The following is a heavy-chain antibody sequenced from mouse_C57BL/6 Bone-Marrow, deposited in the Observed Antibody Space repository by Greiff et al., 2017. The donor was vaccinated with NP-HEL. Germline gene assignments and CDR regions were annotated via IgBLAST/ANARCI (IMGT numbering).Heavy chain of an antibody. CDR1: GYTFTDYY. CDR2: INPNNGGT. J-gene: IGHJ1*03. CDR3: ARPIAGYFDV. D-gene: IGHD6-1*01. Sequence: VQLQQSGPELVKPGASVKISCKASGYTFTDYYMNWVKQSHGKSLEWIGDINPNNGGTSYNQKFKGKATLTVDKSSSTAYMELRSLTSEDSAVYYCARPIAGYFDVWGTGTTVTVSS. V-gene: IGHV1-26*01.